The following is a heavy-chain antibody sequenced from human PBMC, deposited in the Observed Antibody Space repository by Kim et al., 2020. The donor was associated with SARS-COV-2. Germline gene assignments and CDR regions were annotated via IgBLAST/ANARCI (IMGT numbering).Heavy chain of an antibody. J-gene: IGHJ3*02. D-gene: IGHD1-26*01. Sequence: GGSLRLSCAASGFTFSSYAMNWVRQAPGKGLEWVSVIYSSGSSTYYADSVKGRFTISRDNSRDTLYLQMNSLRAEDTAVYYCAKPKGGSYSDAFDIWGQGTMVTVSS. V-gene: IGHV3-23*03. CDR1: GFTFSSYA. CDR3: AKPKGGSYSDAFDI. CDR2: IYSSGSST.